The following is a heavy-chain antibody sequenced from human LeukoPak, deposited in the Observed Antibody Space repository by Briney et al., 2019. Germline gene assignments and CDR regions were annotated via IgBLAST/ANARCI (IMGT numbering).Heavy chain of an antibody. J-gene: IGHJ4*02. Sequence: GASVKVSCKASGYTFTGYYMHWVRQAPGHGLEWMGWINPNSGGTNYAQKFQGSVTMTRDTSISTAYMELSRLRSDDTAVYYCVRVANYYDSSGYDPCFDYWGQGTLVTVSS. V-gene: IGHV1-2*02. CDR1: GYTFTGYY. CDR2: INPNSGGT. CDR3: VRVANYYDSSGYDPCFDY. D-gene: IGHD3-22*01.